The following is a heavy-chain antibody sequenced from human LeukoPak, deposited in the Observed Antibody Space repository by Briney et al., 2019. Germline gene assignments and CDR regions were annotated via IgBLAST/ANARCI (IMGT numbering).Heavy chain of an antibody. CDR1: GGSFSGYY. CDR2: INHSGST. V-gene: IGHV4-34*01. CDR3: ARATYSSSSVDY. D-gene: IGHD6-6*01. J-gene: IGHJ4*02. Sequence: SETLSLTCAVYGGSFSGYYWSWIRQPPGKGLEWIGEINHSGSTNYNPSLKSRVTISVDTSKNQFSLKLSSVTAADTAVYYCARATYSSSSVDYRGQGTLVTVSS.